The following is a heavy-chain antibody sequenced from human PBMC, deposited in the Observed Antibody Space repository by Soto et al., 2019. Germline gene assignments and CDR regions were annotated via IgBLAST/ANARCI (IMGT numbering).Heavy chain of an antibody. V-gene: IGHV1-69*01. D-gene: IGHD3-10*01. CDR3: ARGGVGVAIAARFSYYYGSGSYYPFDY. J-gene: IGHJ4*02. CDR1: GGTFSSYA. CDR2: IIPIFGTA. Sequence: QVQLVQSGAEVKKPGSSVKVSCKASGGTFSSYAISWVRQAPGQGLEWMGGIIPIFGTANYAQKFQGRVTITADESTSTAYTDLSSLRSEDTAVYYCARGGVGVAIAARFSYYYGSGSYYPFDYWGQGTLVTVSS.